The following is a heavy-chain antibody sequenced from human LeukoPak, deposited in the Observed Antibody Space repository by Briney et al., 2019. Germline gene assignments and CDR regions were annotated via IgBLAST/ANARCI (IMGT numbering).Heavy chain of an antibody. CDR2: ISYDGSNK. J-gene: IGHJ4*02. CDR1: GFTFSSYG. V-gene: IGHV3-30*03. D-gene: IGHD6-19*01. Sequence: GGSLRLSCAASGFTFSSYGMHWVRQAPGKELEWVAVISYDGSNKYYADSVKGRFTISRDNSKNTLYLQMNSLRAEDTAVYYCARDSSGWGYFDYWGQGTLVTVSS. CDR3: ARDSSGWGYFDY.